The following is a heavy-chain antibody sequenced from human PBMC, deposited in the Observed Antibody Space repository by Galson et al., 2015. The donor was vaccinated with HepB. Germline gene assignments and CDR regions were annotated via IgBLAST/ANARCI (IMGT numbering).Heavy chain of an antibody. D-gene: IGHD3-16*01. Sequence: QSGAEVKKPGASLRISCTASAYTFSRFSITWVRQAPGQGLEWMGWISAYNGNTNYAQRFQDRVTMTADTSTDTAYMELRNLRSDDAAVFYCARARYDYSPPDSGGQGTLVTVSS. CDR2: ISAYNGNT. CDR3: ARARYDYSPPDS. J-gene: IGHJ5*01. V-gene: IGHV1-18*01. CDR1: AYTFSRFS.